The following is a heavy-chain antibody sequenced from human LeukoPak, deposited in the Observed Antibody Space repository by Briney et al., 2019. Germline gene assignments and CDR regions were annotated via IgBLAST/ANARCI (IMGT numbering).Heavy chain of an antibody. Sequence: SETLSLTCTVSGDSIGTGGYFWSWIRQPAGKGLEWIGRIYAGGKTNYNPSLRSRVTISVDTPRNQFSLKLNSVTAADTAVYYCARMDYYGSGTYHSWFDPWGQGTLVTVSS. D-gene: IGHD3-10*01. CDR3: ARMDYYGSGTYHSWFDP. CDR1: GDSIGTGGYF. CDR2: IYAGGKT. J-gene: IGHJ5*02. V-gene: IGHV4-61*02.